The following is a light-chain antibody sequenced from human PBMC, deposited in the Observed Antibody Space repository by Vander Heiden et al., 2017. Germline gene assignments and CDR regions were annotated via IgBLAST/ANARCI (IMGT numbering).Light chain of an antibody. J-gene: IGKJ3*01. Sequence: DIQLTQSPSPLSASVGDRVTITCQASEDIRNFLNWYQQKPGKAPKLLIYDASNLETGAPSRFSGSGSGSYFTFTISSLQPEDIATYYCQQYDTLGVTFGSGTKVDIK. CDR1: EDIRNF. CDR3: QQYDTLGVT. CDR2: DAS. V-gene: IGKV1-33*01.